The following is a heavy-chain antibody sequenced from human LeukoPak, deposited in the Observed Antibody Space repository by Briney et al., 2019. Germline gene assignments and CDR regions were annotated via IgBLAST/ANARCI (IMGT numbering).Heavy chain of an antibody. Sequence: ASVKVSCRASGFTFTSSAMQWVRQARGQRLEWIGWIVVGSGNTNYAQKFQERVTITRDMSTSTAYMELSSLRSEDTAVYYCARDRWETEIDYWGQGTLVTVSS. J-gene: IGHJ4*02. CDR3: ARDRWETEIDY. CDR1: GFTFTSSA. CDR2: IVVGSGNT. D-gene: IGHD1-26*01. V-gene: IGHV1-58*02.